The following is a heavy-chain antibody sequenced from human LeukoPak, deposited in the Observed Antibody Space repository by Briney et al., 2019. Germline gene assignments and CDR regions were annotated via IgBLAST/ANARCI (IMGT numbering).Heavy chain of an antibody. Sequence: SEALSLTCAVYGGSFSGYYWSWIRQPPGKGLEWIGEINHSGSTNYNPSLKSRVTISVDTSKNQFSLKLSSVTAADTAVYYCARQAVGGLRFDYWGQGTLVTVSS. CDR2: INHSGST. CDR3: ARQAVGGLRFDY. D-gene: IGHD2-15*01. J-gene: IGHJ4*02. CDR1: GGSFSGYY. V-gene: IGHV4-34*01.